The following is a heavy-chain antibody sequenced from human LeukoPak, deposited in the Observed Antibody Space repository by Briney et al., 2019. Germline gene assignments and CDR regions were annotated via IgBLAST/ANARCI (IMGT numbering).Heavy chain of an antibody. CDR1: DGSVSSTNW. CDR3: AREGGFYRPLDY. D-gene: IGHD6-25*01. V-gene: IGHV4-4*02. Sequence: PSETLSLTCGVSDGSVSSTNWWTWIRQPPGKGLEWIGEVHLDGRTNFNPSLKSRLTMSVDLSENHVSLKLTSVTAADTAVCYCAREGGFYRPLDYSGQGTLVTVSS. CDR2: VHLDGRT. J-gene: IGHJ4*02.